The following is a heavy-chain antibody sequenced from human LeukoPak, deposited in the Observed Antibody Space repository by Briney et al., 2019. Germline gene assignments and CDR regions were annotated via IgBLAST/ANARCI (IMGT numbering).Heavy chain of an antibody. D-gene: IGHD3-3*01. CDR2: ISYDGSNK. CDR1: GFTFSSYG. J-gene: IGHJ6*02. Sequence: PGGSLRLSCAASGFTFSSYGMHWVRQAPGKGLELVAVISYDGSNKYYADSVKGRFTISRDNSKNTLYLQMNSLRAEDTAVYYCAKGRNYDFWSGYHRGSYYYYGMDVWGQGTTVTVSS. V-gene: IGHV3-30*18. CDR3: AKGRNYDFWSGYHRGSYYYYGMDV.